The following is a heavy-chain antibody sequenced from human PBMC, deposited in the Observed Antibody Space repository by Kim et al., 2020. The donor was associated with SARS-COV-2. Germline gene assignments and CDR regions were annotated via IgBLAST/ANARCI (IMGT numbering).Heavy chain of an antibody. D-gene: IGHD3-22*01. CDR1: GGTFSSYA. Sequence: SVKVSCKASGGTFSSYAISWVRQAPGQGLEWMGGIIPIFGTANYAQKFQGRVTITADESTSTAYMELSSLRSEDTAVYYCASGEYYYDSSGLRDGGYFDYWGQGALVTVSS. J-gene: IGHJ4*02. V-gene: IGHV1-69*13. CDR3: ASGEYYYDSSGLRDGGYFDY. CDR2: IIPIFGTA.